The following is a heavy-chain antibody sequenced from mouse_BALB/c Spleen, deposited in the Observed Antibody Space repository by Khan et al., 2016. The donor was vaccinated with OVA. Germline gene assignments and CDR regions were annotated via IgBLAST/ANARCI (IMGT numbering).Heavy chain of an antibody. Sequence: EVQLQESGPGLVKPSQSLSLTCTVTGYSITSDYAWNWIRQFPGNKLEWMGYISYSGNTNYNPSLKSRISITRDTSKNQFFLQLNSVTTEDTATYYCARVYGGEFDYWGQGTTVTVSS. D-gene: IGHD2-10*02. J-gene: IGHJ2*01. V-gene: IGHV3-2*02. CDR3: ARVYGGEFDY. CDR2: ISYSGNT. CDR1: GYSITSDYA.